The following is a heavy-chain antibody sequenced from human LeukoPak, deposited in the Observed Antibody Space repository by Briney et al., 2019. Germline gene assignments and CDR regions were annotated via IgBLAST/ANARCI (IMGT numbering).Heavy chain of an antibody. J-gene: IGHJ1*01. Sequence: GGSLRLSCAASGFTFSDYSMNWVRQAPGKGLEGVSSISRRSRHLYYAGSVKGRFTISRDNAKNSLYLQMNSLRAEDMAVYYCVRDLMGAGGTTAYFHHWGQGTLVTVSS. CDR1: GFTFSDYS. V-gene: IGHV3-21*01. D-gene: IGHD1-1*01. CDR2: ISRRSRHL. CDR3: VRDLMGAGGTTAYFHH.